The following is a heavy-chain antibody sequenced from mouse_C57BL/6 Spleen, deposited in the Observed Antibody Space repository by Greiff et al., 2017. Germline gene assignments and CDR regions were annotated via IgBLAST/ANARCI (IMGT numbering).Heavy chain of an antibody. CDR1: GYSITSGYY. Sequence: VQLKESGPGLVKPSQSLSLTCSVTGYSITSGYYWNWIRQFPGNKLEWMGYISYDGSNNYNPSLKNRISITRDTSKNQFFLKLNSVTTEDTATYYCARILITYFDYWGQGTTLTVSS. CDR2: ISYDGSN. D-gene: IGHD1-1*01. V-gene: IGHV3-6*01. CDR3: ARILITYFDY. J-gene: IGHJ2*01.